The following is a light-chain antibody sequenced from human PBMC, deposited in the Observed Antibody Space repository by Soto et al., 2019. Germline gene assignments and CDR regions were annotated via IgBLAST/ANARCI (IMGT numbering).Light chain of an antibody. J-gene: IGLJ2*01. V-gene: IGLV1-40*01. CDR3: QSYDSSRSNWGI. CDR2: GLN. CDR1: SSNIGAGYD. Sequence: QSVLTQPPSVSGAPGQRVIISCSGSSSNIGAGYDVQWYQQVPGAAPKLLIFGLNSRPAGVPDRFSASRSGTSASLAISGLQAEDEADYYCQSYDSSRSNWGIFGGGTKLTVL.